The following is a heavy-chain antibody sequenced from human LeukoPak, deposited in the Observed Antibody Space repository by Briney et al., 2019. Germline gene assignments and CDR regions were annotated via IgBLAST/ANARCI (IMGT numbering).Heavy chain of an antibody. Sequence: GGSLRLSCATSGFTFNNYWMTWVRQAPGKRLEWVANIKQDGSETDYVDSVKGRFTISRDNAKNSLYLQMNSLRAEDTAVYYCARTLPSYWGQGTLVTVSS. CDR3: ARTLPSY. J-gene: IGHJ4*02. V-gene: IGHV3-7*01. CDR2: IKQDGSET. CDR1: GFTFNNYW.